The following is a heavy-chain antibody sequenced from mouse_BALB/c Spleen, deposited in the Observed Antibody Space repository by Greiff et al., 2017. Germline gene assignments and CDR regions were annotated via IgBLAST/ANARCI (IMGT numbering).Heavy chain of an antibody. D-gene: IGHD1-1*01. CDR1: GFSLTSYG. J-gene: IGHJ3*01. Sequence: VKVEESGPGLVAPSQCLSITCTVSGFSLTSYGVHWVRQPPGKGLEWLGGIWAGGSTNYNSALMSRLSISKDNSKSQVFLKMNSLQTDDTAMYYGARASPSLLFYYYGSSPFAYWGQGTLVTVSA. CDR2: IWAGGST. V-gene: IGHV2-9*02. CDR3: ARASPSLLFYYYGSSPFAY.